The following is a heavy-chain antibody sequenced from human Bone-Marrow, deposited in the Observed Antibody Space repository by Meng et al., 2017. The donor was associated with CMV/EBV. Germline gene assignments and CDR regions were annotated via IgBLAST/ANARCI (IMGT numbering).Heavy chain of an antibody. J-gene: IGHJ4*01. CDR3: ARDAQYYDFWSGYYTPLDY. CDR1: GYTFTGYY. D-gene: IGHD3-3*01. CDR2: INPNSGGT. Sequence: ASVKVSCKASGYTFTGYYMHWVRQAPGQGLEWMGWINPNSGGTNYAQKFQGRVTMTRDTSISTAYMELSRLRSDDTAVYYCARDAQYYDFWSGYYTPLDYWGHGTLVTVSS. V-gene: IGHV1-2*02.